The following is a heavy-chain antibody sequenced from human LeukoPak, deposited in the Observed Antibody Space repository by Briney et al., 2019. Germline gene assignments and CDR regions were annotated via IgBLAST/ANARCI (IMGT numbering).Heavy chain of an antibody. CDR2: ISSSGST. CDR3: VREFGVIRHGAPSNGMDV. CDR1: GGSISSGHYY. Sequence: SETLSLTCTVSGGSISSGHYYWNWVRQPAGKGLEWIGRISSSGSTTYSPSLTSRVTMSLDTSTNQFSLNLNSVTAADTGVYYCVREFGVIRHGAPSNGMDVWGQGTTVTVSS. V-gene: IGHV4-61*02. J-gene: IGHJ6*02. D-gene: IGHD2-8*01.